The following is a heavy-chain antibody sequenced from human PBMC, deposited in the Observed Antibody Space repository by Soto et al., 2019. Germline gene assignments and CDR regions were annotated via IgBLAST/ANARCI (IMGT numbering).Heavy chain of an antibody. CDR1: GYSFTSYW. CDR3: ARASQLTTNWFDP. CDR2: IYPGDSDT. D-gene: IGHD5-18*01. Sequence: GESLKISCKGSGYSFTSYWIGWVRQMPGKGLEWLGIIYPGDSDTRYSPSFQGQVTISAGKFISTAYLQWSSLKASDTAMYYCARASQLTTNWFDPWGQGTLVTVSS. J-gene: IGHJ5*02. V-gene: IGHV5-51*01.